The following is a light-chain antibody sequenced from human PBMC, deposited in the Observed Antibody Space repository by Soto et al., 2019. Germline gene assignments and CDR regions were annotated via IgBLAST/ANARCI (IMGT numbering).Light chain of an antibody. CDR2: GAS. V-gene: IGKV3-20*01. CDR1: QSIANNY. J-gene: IGKJ5*01. Sequence: EVALTQSPGTLSLSPGARATLSCRASQSIANNYLTWYQQKPGQAPRLLIYGASSRAAGIPARFSGSGSGTEFTLTISSLQSEDFAVYSCQQYGSSPTTFGQGTRLEI. CDR3: QQYGSSPTT.